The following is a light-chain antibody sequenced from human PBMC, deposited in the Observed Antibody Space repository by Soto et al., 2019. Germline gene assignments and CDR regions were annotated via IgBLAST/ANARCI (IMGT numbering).Light chain of an antibody. CDR3: QQYGGSPYT. J-gene: IGKJ2*01. CDR1: QSVSRIY. V-gene: IGKV3-20*01. CDR2: GAS. Sequence: EIVLTQSPGTLSLFPGERATLSCRASQSVSRIYLAWYQQKPGQAPRLVIYGASSRAAGIPDRFSGSGSGTDFTLTISRLEPEDFAVYYCQQYGGSPYTFGQGTKLEIK.